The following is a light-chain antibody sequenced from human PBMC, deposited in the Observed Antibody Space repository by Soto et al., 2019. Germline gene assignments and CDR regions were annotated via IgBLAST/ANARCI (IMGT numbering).Light chain of an antibody. CDR2: GAS. CDR3: QLRGDWLRT. Sequence: EIVLTQSPATLSLSPGERATLSCRASQSVSNYLAWYQQKPGQAPRLLIYGASNRATGIPARFTGSGSGTDLILISMSLVPDDFGIYFCQLRGDWLRTLGQGTKWEIK. CDR1: QSVSNY. J-gene: IGKJ2*01. V-gene: IGKV3-11*01.